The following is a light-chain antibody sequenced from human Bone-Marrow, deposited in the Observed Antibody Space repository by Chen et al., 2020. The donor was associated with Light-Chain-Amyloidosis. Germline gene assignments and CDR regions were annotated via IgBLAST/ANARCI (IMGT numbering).Light chain of an antibody. V-gene: IGKV3-20*01. J-gene: IGKJ4*01. Sequence: EIVLTQSPGTLSLSPGEGANLSCRASPTISSNYLTWYQQKFGQSPRLLIYGSSSRATGIPDRFTGSGYGTDFTLTINRLEPEDFAMYYCQQYGTSPLTFGGGTKVEIK. CDR1: PTISSNY. CDR2: GSS. CDR3: QQYGTSPLT.